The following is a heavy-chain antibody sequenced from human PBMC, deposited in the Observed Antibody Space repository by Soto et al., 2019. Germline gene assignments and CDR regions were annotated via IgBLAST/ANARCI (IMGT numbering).Heavy chain of an antibody. J-gene: IGHJ6*02. D-gene: IGHD1-26*01. CDR3: ARLGSVALPAYYYYYYGMDV. V-gene: IGHV4-34*01. CDR1: GGSISSYY. CDR2: INHSGST. Sequence: SETLSLTCTVSGGSISSYYWSWIRQPPGKGLEWIGEINHSGSTNYNPSLKSRVTISVDTSKNQFSLKLSSVTAADTAVYYCARLGSVALPAYYYYYYGMDVWGQGTTVTVSS.